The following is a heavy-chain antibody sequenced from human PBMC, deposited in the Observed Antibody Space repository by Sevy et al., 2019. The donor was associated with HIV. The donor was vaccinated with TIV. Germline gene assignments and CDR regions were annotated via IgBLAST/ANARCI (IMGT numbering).Heavy chain of an antibody. Sequence: GGSLRLSCAASGFTFSSYGMHWVRQAPGKGLEWVAVIWYDGSNKYYADSVKGRFTISRGNSKNTLYLQMNSLRAEDTAVYYCARDLYDSSGYYSPFDYWGQGTLVTVSS. CDR3: ARDLYDSSGYYSPFDY. D-gene: IGHD3-22*01. CDR2: IWYDGSNK. J-gene: IGHJ4*02. CDR1: GFTFSSYG. V-gene: IGHV3-33*01.